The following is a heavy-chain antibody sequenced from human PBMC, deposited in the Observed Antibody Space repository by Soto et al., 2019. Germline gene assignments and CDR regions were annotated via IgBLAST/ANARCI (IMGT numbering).Heavy chain of an antibody. V-gene: IGHV2-70*11. D-gene: IGHD3-3*01. CDR1: GFSLSTSGMC. Sequence: SGPTLVNPTQTLTLTCTFSGFSLSTSGMCVSWIRQPPGKALEWLARIDWDDDKYYSTSLKTRLTISKDTSKNQVVLTMTNMDPVDTATYYCARIRDDFWSGYYMDVWGKGTTVTVSS. CDR3: ARIRDDFWSGYYMDV. J-gene: IGHJ6*03. CDR2: IDWDDDK.